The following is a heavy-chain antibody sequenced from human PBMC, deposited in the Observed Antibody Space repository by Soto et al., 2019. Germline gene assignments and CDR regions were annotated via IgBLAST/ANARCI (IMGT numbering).Heavy chain of an antibody. Sequence: PCWCLRLSCAASGFTVSSNYMSWVRQAPGKGLEWVSVIYSGGSTYYADSVKGRFTISRDNSKNTLYLQMNSLRAEDTAAYYCARDPPKPPRFYYYYMDVWGKGTTVTVSS. CDR3: ARDPPKPPRFYYYYMDV. CDR1: GFTVSSNY. V-gene: IGHV3-66*01. J-gene: IGHJ6*03. CDR2: IYSGGST.